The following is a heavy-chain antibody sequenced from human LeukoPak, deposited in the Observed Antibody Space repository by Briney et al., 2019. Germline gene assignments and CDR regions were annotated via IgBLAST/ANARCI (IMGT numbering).Heavy chain of an antibody. V-gene: IGHV3-21*04. CDR1: GFTFSSYS. CDR2: ISSSSSYI. D-gene: IGHD6-19*01. CDR3: TRLLSGAVAGT. J-gene: IGHJ5*02. Sequence: GGSLRLSCAASGFTFSSYSMNWVRQAPGKGLEWVSSISSSSSYIYYADSVKGRFTISRDDSKNTAYLQMNSLKTEDTAVYYCTRLLSGAVAGTWGQGTLVTVSS.